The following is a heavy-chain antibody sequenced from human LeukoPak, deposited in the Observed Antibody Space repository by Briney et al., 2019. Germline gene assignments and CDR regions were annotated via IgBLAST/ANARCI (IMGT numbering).Heavy chain of an antibody. Sequence: PSQTLSLTCTVSGGSISSGDYYWSWIRQPPGKGLEWIGYIYYSGSTYYNPSLKSRVTISVDTSKNQFSLKVSSVTAADTAVYYCAREEIRYGMDVWGQGTTVTVSS. D-gene: IGHD5-24*01. V-gene: IGHV4-30-4*01. CDR1: GGSISSGDYY. J-gene: IGHJ6*02. CDR3: AREEIRYGMDV. CDR2: IYYSGST.